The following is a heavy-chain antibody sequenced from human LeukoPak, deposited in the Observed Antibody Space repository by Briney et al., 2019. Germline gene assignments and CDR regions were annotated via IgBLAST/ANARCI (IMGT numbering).Heavy chain of an antibody. V-gene: IGHV4-34*01. J-gene: IGHJ3*02. CDR1: GGSFSGYY. CDR2: IHYSGSA. CDR3: ARDPYYYGSGSSLFRGAFDI. Sequence: SETLSLTCAVYGGSFSGYYWTWIRQPPGKGLEWIGEIHYSGSATYNPSLKSRVTISVDTSKNQFSLKMNSVTAADTAVYYCARDPYYYGSGSSLFRGAFDIWGQGTMVTVSS. D-gene: IGHD3-10*01.